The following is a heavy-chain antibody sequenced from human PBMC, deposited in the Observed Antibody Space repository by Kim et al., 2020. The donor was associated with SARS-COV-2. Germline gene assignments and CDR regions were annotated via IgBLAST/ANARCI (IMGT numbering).Heavy chain of an antibody. CDR1: GFTFSDSA. Sequence: GGSLRLSCAASGFTFSDSAMYWVRQASGKGLEWVGRIRSKANSYATAYAASVKGRFTIARDDSKNTAYLQMNSLKTEDTAIYSCTRVPPYSNSWWDAFDIWGPGTMVTVSS. CDR3: TRVPPYSNSWWDAFDI. V-gene: IGHV3-73*01. CDR2: IRSKANSYAT. D-gene: IGHD6-13*01. J-gene: IGHJ3*02.